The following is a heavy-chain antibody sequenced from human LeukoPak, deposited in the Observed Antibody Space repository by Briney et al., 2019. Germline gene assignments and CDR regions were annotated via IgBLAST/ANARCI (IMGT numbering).Heavy chain of an antibody. Sequence: QPGGSLRLSCAGSGFTFDDYAMHWVRQAPGKGLEWVSGISWNSGSIGYADSVKGRFTISRDNAKNSLYLQMNSLRAEDTALYYCANDWAPYSSSPFDYWGQGTLVTVSS. D-gene: IGHD6-6*01. CDR3: ANDWAPYSSSPFDY. CDR1: GFTFDDYA. V-gene: IGHV3-9*01. CDR2: ISWNSGSI. J-gene: IGHJ4*02.